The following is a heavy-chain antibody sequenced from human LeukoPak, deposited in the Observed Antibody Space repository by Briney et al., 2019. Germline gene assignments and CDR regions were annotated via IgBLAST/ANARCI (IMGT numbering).Heavy chain of an antibody. CDR3: ARYIAAAGRFDY. V-gene: IGHV3-23*01. D-gene: IGHD6-13*01. Sequence: GGSLRLSCAASGFTFSSYAMSWVRQAPGKGLEWVSAISGSGGSTYYADSVKGRFTISRDNSKNTLYLQMNSLRAEDTAVCYCARYIAAAGRFDYWGQGTLVTVSS. CDR2: ISGSGGST. J-gene: IGHJ4*02. CDR1: GFTFSSYA.